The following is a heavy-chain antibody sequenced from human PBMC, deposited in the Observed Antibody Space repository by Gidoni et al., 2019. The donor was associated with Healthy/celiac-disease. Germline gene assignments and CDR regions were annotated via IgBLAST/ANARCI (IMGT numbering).Heavy chain of an antibody. CDR2: IRSKANSDAT. V-gene: IGHV3-73*02. J-gene: IGHJ4*02. CDR3: TRRDSSSSRGY. CDR1: GFPFSGSA. Sequence: EVQLVESGGGLVQPGGSLKLSCAASGFPFSGSAMHWVRQASGKGLEWVGRIRSKANSDATAYAASVKGRFTISRDDSKNTAYLQMNSLKTEDTAVYYCTRRDSSSSRGYWGQGTLVTVSS. D-gene: IGHD6-6*01.